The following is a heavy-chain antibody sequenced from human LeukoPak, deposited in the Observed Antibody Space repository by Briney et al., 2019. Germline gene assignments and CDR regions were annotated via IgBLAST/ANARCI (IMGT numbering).Heavy chain of an antibody. V-gene: IGHV3-11*04. CDR3: ARNDQGSGSTDY. Sequence: GGSLRLSCAASGFTFSDYYMSWIRQAPGKGLEWVSYISSSGNAILYADSVKGRFTISRDNAKNSLYLQMNSLRAEDTAVYYCARNDQGSGSTDYWGQGTLVTVSS. CDR2: ISSSGNAI. J-gene: IGHJ4*02. D-gene: IGHD3-10*01. CDR1: GFTFSDYY.